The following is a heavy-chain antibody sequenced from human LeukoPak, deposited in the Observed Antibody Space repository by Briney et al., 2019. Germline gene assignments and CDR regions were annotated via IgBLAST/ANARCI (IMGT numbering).Heavy chain of an antibody. J-gene: IGHJ4*02. Sequence: GESLKISCKGSGYSFTNYWIGWVRQMPGKGLEWMGIIYPGDSDNRYSPSFQGQVTISADKSISTAYLQWSSLKASDTAMYYCARAGQYYDILTGYINCDYWGQGTLVTVSS. V-gene: IGHV5-51*01. CDR3: ARAGQYYDILTGYINCDY. CDR1: GYSFTNYW. D-gene: IGHD3-9*01. CDR2: IYPGDSDN.